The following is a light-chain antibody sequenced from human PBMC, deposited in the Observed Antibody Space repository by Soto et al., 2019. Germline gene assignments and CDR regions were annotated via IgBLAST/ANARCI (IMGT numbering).Light chain of an antibody. CDR1: QSVGSY. CDR3: KQRSTWPPLS. V-gene: IGKV3-11*02. CDR2: DAS. Sequence: EIVVTQSPATLSLSPGERATLSCRTSQSVGSYLAWYQKKPGKAPRLLIYDASNRATGIPARFSGSGSGRDFTLTISSLEPEDFAVYYCKQRSTWPPLSFGGGTQVPIK. J-gene: IGKJ4*01.